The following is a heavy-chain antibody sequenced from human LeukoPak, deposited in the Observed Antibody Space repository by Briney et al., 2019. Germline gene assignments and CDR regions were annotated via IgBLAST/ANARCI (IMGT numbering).Heavy chain of an antibody. J-gene: IGHJ5*02. CDR3: ARGHHCTGGSCYSNWFDP. Sequence: GASVKVSFKASGSAFTDYYMHWVRPAPGQGLEWMGWMNPNNGGANHAQKFQGRVTMTRDTSISTAYMELSRLRSDDTAVYYCARGHHCTGGSCYSNWFDPWGQGTLVTVSS. D-gene: IGHD2-15*01. CDR1: GSAFTDYY. V-gene: IGHV1-2*02. CDR2: MNPNNGGA.